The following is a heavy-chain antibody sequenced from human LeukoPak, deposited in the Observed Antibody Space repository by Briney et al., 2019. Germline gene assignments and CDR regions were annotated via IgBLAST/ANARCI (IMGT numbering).Heavy chain of an antibody. J-gene: IGHJ4*01. Sequence: PAGTLRLSCAASGFTFSSHAMSWVRQAPGKGLEWVSYVSGSGGSTHYVDSVKGSFTISRDNSKSTLYLQRNSLRAEDTAVYYCAKDMYTTHPPLVYWGHGTLFTVSS. V-gene: IGHV3-23*01. CDR2: VSGSGGST. D-gene: IGHD2-2*02. CDR1: GFTFSSHA. CDR3: AKDMYTTHPPLVY.